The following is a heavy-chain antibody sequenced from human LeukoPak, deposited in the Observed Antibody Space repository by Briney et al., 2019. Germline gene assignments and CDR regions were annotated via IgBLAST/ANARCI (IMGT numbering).Heavy chain of an antibody. D-gene: IGHD5-18*01. V-gene: IGHV4-59*08. CDR1: GGSISNY. CDR3: ARRSYGTDYFDY. CDR2: IHYSGST. J-gene: IGHJ4*02. Sequence: SETLSLTCSVSGGSISNYWSWIRQPPGKGLECIGYIHYSGSTNYNPSLKSRVTISVDTSKNQFSLKLSSVTAADTAVYYCARRSYGTDYFDYWGQGTLVTVSS.